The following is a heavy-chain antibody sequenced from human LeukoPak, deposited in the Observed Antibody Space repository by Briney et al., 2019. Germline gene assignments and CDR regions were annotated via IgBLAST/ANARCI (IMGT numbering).Heavy chain of an antibody. Sequence: SVKVSCKASGGTFSSYAISWVRQAPGQGLEWMGGIIPIFGTANYAQKFQGRVTITADKSTSTAYMELSSLRSEDTAVYYCARDLSGYSYGSDYWGQGTLVTVSS. J-gene: IGHJ4*02. CDR3: ARDLSGYSYGSDY. CDR2: IIPIFGTA. CDR1: GGTFSSYA. D-gene: IGHD5-18*01. V-gene: IGHV1-69*06.